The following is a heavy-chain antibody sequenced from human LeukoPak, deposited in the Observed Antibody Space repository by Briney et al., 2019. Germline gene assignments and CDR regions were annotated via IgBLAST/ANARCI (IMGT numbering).Heavy chain of an antibody. CDR2: ITGSGGST. V-gene: IGHV3-23*01. CDR3: ARDMLGEAKIGTFDI. J-gene: IGHJ3*02. D-gene: IGHD3-10*02. Sequence: PGGSLRLSCAASGFTFSNYAMSWVRQAPGKGLEWVSGITGSGGSTYYADPVKGRFTISRDNSKNTLYLQMNSLRSEETAVYYCARDMLGEAKIGTFDIWGQGTMVTVSS. CDR1: GFTFSNYA.